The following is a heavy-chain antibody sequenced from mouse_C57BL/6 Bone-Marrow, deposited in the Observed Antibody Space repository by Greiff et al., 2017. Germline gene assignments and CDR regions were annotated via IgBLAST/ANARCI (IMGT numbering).Heavy chain of an antibody. J-gene: IGHJ4*01. Sequence: QVQLQQPGAELVKPGASVKLSCKASGYTFTSYWMHWVKQRPGQGLEWIGMIHPNSGSTNYNEKFKSKATLTVDKSSSTAYMQLSSLTSEDSAVYYCANYYGSDYYAMDYWGQGTSVTVSS. CDR1: GYTFTSYW. CDR3: ANYYGSDYYAMDY. CDR2: IHPNSGST. V-gene: IGHV1-64*01. D-gene: IGHD1-1*01.